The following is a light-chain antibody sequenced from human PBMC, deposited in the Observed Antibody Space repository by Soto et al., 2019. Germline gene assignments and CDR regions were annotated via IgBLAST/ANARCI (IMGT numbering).Light chain of an antibody. Sequence: QSALTQPASVSGSPGQSITISCTGTSSDVGGYKYVSWYQQTPGKAPKLMIYEVSHRPSGVSNRFSGSKSGNTASLTISGLQAEDEADYYCSSYTSSSTLNYVFGTGTKLTVL. CDR1: SSDVGGYKY. CDR2: EVS. V-gene: IGLV2-14*01. CDR3: SSYTSSSTLNYV. J-gene: IGLJ1*01.